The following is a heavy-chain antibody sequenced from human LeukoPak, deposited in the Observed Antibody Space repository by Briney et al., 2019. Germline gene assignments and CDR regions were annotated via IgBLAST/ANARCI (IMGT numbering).Heavy chain of an antibody. J-gene: IGHJ5*02. Sequence: PSETLSLTCAVYGGSFSGYYWSWIRQPPGKGLEWIGEINHSGSTNYNPSLKSRVTISVDTSKNQSSLKLSSVTAADTAVYYCARALNYCEFWSGTLPNWFDPWGQRTLVTVSS. D-gene: IGHD3-3*01. CDR3: ARALNYCEFWSGTLPNWFDP. V-gene: IGHV4-34*01. CDR2: INHSGST. CDR1: GGSFSGYY.